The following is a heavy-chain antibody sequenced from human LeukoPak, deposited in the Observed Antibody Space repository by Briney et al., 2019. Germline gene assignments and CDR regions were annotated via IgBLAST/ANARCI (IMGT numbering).Heavy chain of an antibody. D-gene: IGHD2-2*01. V-gene: IGHV4-39*07. Sequence: SETLSLTCTVSGGSISSNAYYWAWIRQPPGKGLEWIGSIYSSVSTNYNPSLKSRVTISVDTSKNQFSLKLSSVTAADTAVYYCTRVYCSSVGCHFYFDNWGQGTLVTVSS. CDR2: IYSSVST. CDR1: GGSISSNAYY. J-gene: IGHJ4*02. CDR3: TRVYCSSVGCHFYFDN.